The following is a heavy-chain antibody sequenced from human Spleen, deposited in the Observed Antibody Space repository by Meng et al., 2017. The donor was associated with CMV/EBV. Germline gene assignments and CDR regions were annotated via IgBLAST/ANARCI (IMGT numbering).Heavy chain of an antibody. Sequence: SGYSVANYGFSWVRQAPGQALEWMGWIHSFNGDTRYARQVQGRVTLTTDTSTNTAYMELRSLRSDDTAVYFCARALYYDFWSSPYDYWGQGTLVTVSS. V-gene: IGHV1-18*01. CDR1: GYSVANYG. D-gene: IGHD3/OR15-3a*01. CDR2: IHSFNGDT. CDR3: ARALYYDFWSSPYDY. J-gene: IGHJ4*02.